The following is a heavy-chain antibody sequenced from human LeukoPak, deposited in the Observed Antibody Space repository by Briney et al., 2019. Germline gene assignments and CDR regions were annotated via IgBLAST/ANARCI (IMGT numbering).Heavy chain of an antibody. CDR1: GGSISSSSYY. D-gene: IGHD2-2*01. CDR3: ARDVTVVPAAIHFYYGMDV. Sequence: SETLSLTCTVSGGSISSSSYYWGWIRQPPGKGLEWIGSIYYSGSTYYNPSLKSRVTISVDTSKNQFSLKLSSVTAADTAVYYCARDVTVVPAAIHFYYGMDVWGQGTTVTVSS. J-gene: IGHJ6*02. V-gene: IGHV4-39*07. CDR2: IYYSGST.